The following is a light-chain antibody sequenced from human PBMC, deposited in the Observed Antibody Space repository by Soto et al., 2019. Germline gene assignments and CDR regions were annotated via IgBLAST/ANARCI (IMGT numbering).Light chain of an antibody. CDR3: QQRSNLAT. CDR1: QIVSRN. CDR2: DAS. V-gene: IGKV3-11*01. Sequence: EIVLTLSPATLCPSPGERDTFSCRATQIVSRNLAWYLQKHVPSPMLLLYDASNRDTVIPARFSGSGSVTDFTLTISSLEPEDFAVYYCQQRSNLATFGPGTKLDI. J-gene: IGKJ3*01.